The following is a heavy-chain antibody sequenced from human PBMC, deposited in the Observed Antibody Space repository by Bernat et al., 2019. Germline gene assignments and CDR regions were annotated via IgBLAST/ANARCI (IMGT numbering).Heavy chain of an antibody. CDR2: ISYDGSNK. J-gene: IGHJ3*02. Sequence: QVQLVESGGGVVQPGRSLRLSCAASGFTFSSYAMHWVRQAPGKGLEWVAVISYDGSNKYYADSVKGRFTISIDNSKNTLYLQMNSLRAEDTDVYYCARSAPWLLRAFDIWGQGTMVTVSS. D-gene: IGHD3-22*01. V-gene: IGHV3-30-3*01. CDR1: GFTFSSYA. CDR3: ARSAPWLLRAFDI.